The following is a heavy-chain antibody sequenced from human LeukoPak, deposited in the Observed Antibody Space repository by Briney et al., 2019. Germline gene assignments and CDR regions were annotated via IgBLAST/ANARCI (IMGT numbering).Heavy chain of an antibody. CDR2: ISSDGST. J-gene: IGHJ4*02. CDR1: GFTFSSYS. D-gene: IGHD5-12*01. V-gene: IGHV3-23*01. Sequence: GGSLRLSCAASGFTFSSYSMSWVRQAPGKGLEWVSAISSDGSTFYSDSVKGRFTISRDNSKNTLYLQMNSLRAEDTAVYYCAKVPSVATTPPDYWGQGALVTVSS. CDR3: AKVPSVATTPPDY.